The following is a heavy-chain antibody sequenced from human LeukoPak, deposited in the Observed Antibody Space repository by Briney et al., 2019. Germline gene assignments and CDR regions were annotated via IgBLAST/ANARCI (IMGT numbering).Heavy chain of an antibody. D-gene: IGHD3-10*01. J-gene: IGHJ4*02. Sequence: PGGSLRLSCAASGFTLDDYGMSWVRQAPGKGLEWVSGINWNGGSTGYADSVKGRFTISRDNAKNSLYLQMNSLRAEDTALYYCARDTDGFGEFPSDYWGQGTLVTVSS. CDR1: GFTLDDYG. CDR3: ARDTDGFGEFPSDY. V-gene: IGHV3-20*04. CDR2: INWNGGST.